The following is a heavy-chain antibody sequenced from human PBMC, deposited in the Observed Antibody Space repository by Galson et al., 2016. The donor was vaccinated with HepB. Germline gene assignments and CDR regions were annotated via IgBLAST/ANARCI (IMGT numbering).Heavy chain of an antibody. CDR3: ARDRERQVAPFTMTPPDDWYFDL. Sequence: SVKVSCKASGGTFSSYVISWVRQAPGQGLEWMGGIIPIFGTANYAQKFQGRLTITADGSTSTAYMELYRLRSEDTAVYYCARDRERQVAPFTMTPPDDWYFDLWGRGTLLTVSS. D-gene: IGHD3-3*01. V-gene: IGHV1-69*13. CDR2: IIPIFGTA. CDR1: GGTFSSYV. J-gene: IGHJ2*01.